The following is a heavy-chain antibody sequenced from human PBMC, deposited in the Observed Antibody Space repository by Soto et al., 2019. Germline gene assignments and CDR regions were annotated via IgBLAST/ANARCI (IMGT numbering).Heavy chain of an antibody. J-gene: IGHJ5*02. Sequence: KPSETLSLTCTVSGGSIISTNYYWTWIRQPPGKGLEWIAYIDHSGDAYYNPSLQSRLILSIDTSKNQFSLTLNAVTAADTAVYYCARCFGSGKNWFDPWGQGTLVTVSS. CDR1: GGSIISTNYY. CDR3: ARCFGSGKNWFDP. CDR2: IDHSGDA. V-gene: IGHV4-30-4*01. D-gene: IGHD3-10*01.